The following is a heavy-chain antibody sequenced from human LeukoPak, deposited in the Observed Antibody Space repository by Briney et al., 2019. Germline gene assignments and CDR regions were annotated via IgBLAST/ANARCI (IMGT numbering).Heavy chain of an antibody. CDR2: IYSGGST. CDR3: ARDRGGSYSGGGGMDV. CDR1: GFTVSSNY. Sequence: PGGSLRLSCAASGFTVSSNYMSWVRQAPGKGLEWVSVIYSGGSTYYADSVKGRFTISRDDSKNTLYLQMNSLRAEDTAVYYCARDRGGSYSGGGGMDVWGQGTTVTVSS. V-gene: IGHV3-53*01. J-gene: IGHJ6*02. D-gene: IGHD1-26*01.